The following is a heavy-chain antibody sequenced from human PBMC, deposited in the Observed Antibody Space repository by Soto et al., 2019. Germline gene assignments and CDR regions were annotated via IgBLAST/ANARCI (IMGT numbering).Heavy chain of an antibody. V-gene: IGHV4-34*01. CDR3: ARVPSRSRIADLLNWFEP. D-gene: IGHD6-13*01. CDR2: INNSGST. Sequence: SETLSLTCAVYGGSFSGCYWSWIRQPPGKGLEWIGEINNSGSTNYNPSLRSRVTISVDTSKNQFSLKLSSVTAADTAVYYCARVPSRSRIADLLNWFEPWGQGTLVLVS. J-gene: IGHJ5*02. CDR1: GGSFSGCY.